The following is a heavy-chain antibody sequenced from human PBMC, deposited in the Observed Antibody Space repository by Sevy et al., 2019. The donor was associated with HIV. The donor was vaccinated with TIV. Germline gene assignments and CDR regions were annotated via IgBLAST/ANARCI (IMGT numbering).Heavy chain of an antibody. D-gene: IGHD2-21*01. J-gene: IGHJ4*02. CDR3: VKEGGGEGGDH. CDR1: GFSFSSYG. CDR2: IQYDGNNK. Sequence: GGSLRLSCAASGFSFSSYGMHWVRQAPGKGLEWMSYIQYDGNNKDYGDSVKGQFTISRHNYKNTLYLQMNSLRVEDTAVFCCVKEGGGEGGDHWGQGTLVTVSS. V-gene: IGHV3-30*02.